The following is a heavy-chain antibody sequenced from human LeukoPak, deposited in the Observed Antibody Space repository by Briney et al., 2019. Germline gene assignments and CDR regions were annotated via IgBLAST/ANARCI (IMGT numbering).Heavy chain of an antibody. V-gene: IGHV1-46*01. J-gene: IGHJ4*02. CDR2: INTSGGGT. D-gene: IGHD2-8*02. CDR3: AREESGGYFDY. Sequence: ASVKVSCKPSGYTFTDYYMHWVRQAPGQGLEWIGIINTSGGGTNYAQKFQGRVTMTRDTSTSTVYMELGSLTSEDTAVYYCAREESGGYFDYWGQGTLVTVSS. CDR1: GYTFTDYY.